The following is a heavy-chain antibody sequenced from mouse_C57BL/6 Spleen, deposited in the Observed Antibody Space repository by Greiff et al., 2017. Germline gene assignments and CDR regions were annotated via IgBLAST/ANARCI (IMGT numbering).Heavy chain of an antibody. J-gene: IGHJ4*01. V-gene: IGHV3-6*01. Sequence: DVKLQESGPGLVKPSQSLSLTCSVTGYSITSGWYWKGIRQFPGNKLEWMGYISYGGSNKYNPSLKNRISITRDTSKNQFFLKLNSVTTENTATYYCARDLDGSYAMDYWGQGTSVTVSS. D-gene: IGHD2-3*01. CDR2: ISYGGSN. CDR3: ARDLDGSYAMDY. CDR1: GYSITSGWY.